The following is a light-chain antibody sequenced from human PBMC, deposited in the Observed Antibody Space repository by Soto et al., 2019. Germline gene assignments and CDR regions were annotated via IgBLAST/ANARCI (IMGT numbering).Light chain of an antibody. CDR1: QTVSSNY. V-gene: IGKV3-20*01. Sequence: ETILTQSPDTLSLPPGERATLSCRASQTVSSNYLAWFQQRPGQAPRLLSYGASTRAAGIPDRFSGSGSGTDFTLTISRLEPEDFAVYYCQQYGSSLRTFGQGAKVDIK. CDR3: QQYGSSLRT. J-gene: IGKJ1*01. CDR2: GAS.